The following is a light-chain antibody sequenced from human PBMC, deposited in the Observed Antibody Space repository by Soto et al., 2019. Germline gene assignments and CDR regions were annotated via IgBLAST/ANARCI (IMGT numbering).Light chain of an antibody. CDR1: QSINRW. Sequence: DIQMTQSPSTLSASVGDRVTITCRASQSINRWLAWYQQKPGKAPNLVIYEASSLDSGAPSRFSGSGSGAEFTLTISSLQPDDFATYYCQQYESYPLTFGGGTRVEIK. V-gene: IGKV1-5*03. CDR3: QQYESYPLT. CDR2: EAS. J-gene: IGKJ4*01.